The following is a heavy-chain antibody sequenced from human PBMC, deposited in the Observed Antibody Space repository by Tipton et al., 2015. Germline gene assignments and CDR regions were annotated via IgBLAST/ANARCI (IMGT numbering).Heavy chain of an antibody. V-gene: IGHV4-4*07. D-gene: IGHD2-8*01. CDR1: GDSIRNKF. CDR2: IYGGGSA. J-gene: IGHJ5*02. CDR3: ARDVVPNWFEP. Sequence: GLVKPSETLSLDCSVSGDSIRNKFWSWIRQPAEKGLEWIGRIYGGGSADYNPSLKGRVTMSVDTSKNEFALTLTSVTAADTAIYYCARDVVPNWFEPWGQGILVTVSS.